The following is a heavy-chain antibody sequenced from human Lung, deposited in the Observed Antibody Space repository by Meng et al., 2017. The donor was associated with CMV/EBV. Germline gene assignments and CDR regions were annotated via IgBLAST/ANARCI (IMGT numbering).Heavy chain of an antibody. D-gene: IGHD1-14*01. CDR3: ARHHHSPTFDY. J-gene: IGHJ4*02. V-gene: IGHV4-39*01. CDR1: GGSISSSSYY. Sequence: QRQLEESGPGLVKPSATMSLTCTVSGGSISSSSYYWAWIRQPPGEGLEWIGSVVYSGTTYYTSSLKSRVSISVDTSKNQFSLKLSSVTAADTAVYYCARHHHSPTFDYWGQGTLVTVSS. CDR2: VVYSGTT.